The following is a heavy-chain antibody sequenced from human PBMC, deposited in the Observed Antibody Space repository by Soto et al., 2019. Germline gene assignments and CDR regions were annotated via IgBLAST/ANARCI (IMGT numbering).Heavy chain of an antibody. Sequence: PGGSLRLSCAASGFTFDDYAMHWVRQAPGKGLEWVSGISWNSGSIGYADSVKGRFTISRDNAKNSLYLQMNSLRAEDTALYYCAKDQSGDYYYYYGMEVWGQGTTVTVS. D-gene: IGHD7-27*01. CDR2: ISWNSGSI. CDR1: GFTFDDYA. CDR3: AKDQSGDYYYYYGMEV. V-gene: IGHV3-9*01. J-gene: IGHJ6*02.